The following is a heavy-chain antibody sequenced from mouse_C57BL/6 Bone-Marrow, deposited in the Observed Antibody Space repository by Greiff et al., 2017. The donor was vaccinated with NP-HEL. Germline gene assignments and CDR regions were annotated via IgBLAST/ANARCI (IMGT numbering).Heavy chain of an antibody. V-gene: IGHV5-12*01. CDR3: ARHGYYGNYGGDFDY. CDR2: ISNGGGST. CDR1: GFTFSDYY. Sequence: DVHLVESGGGLVQPGGSLKLSCAASGFTFSDYYMYWVRQTPEKRLEWVAYISNGGGSTYYPDTVKGRFTISRDNAKNTLYLQMSRLKSEDTAMYYCARHGYYGNYGGDFDYWGQGTTLTVSS. J-gene: IGHJ2*01. D-gene: IGHD2-1*01.